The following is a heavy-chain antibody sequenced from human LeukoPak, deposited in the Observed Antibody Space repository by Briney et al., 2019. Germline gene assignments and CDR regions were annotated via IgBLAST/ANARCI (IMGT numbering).Heavy chain of an antibody. V-gene: IGHV3-30*04. D-gene: IGHD5-12*01. CDR2: ISKDGSKK. J-gene: IGHJ5*02. Sequence: GKSLRLSCAASGLSLRNYALYWVRQAPGKGLECVAVISKDGSKKSYADSVKGRFTISKDPSRGTLYLQMNSLTAEDTALYYCARDSHIVATIPTAFDPWGQGTLVTVSS. CDR3: ARDSHIVATIPTAFDP. CDR1: GLSLRNYA.